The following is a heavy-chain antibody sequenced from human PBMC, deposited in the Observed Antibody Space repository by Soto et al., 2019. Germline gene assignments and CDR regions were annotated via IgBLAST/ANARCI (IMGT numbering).Heavy chain of an antibody. J-gene: IGHJ5*02. CDR1: GGTFSSFP. D-gene: IGHD3-10*01. CDR3: TRAPFHYTGSYLAADWFDP. V-gene: IGHV1-69*13. CDR2: LIPIFGTS. Sequence: SVKVSCKAYGGTFSSFPITWVRQAPGQGLEWMGGLIPIFGTSNYAQRFQGRVTITADESTTTAYMELTSLTSEDTAVYYCTRAPFHYTGSYLAADWFDPWGQGTLVTVSS.